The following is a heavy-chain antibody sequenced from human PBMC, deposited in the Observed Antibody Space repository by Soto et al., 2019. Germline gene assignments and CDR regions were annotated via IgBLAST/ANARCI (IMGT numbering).Heavy chain of an antibody. CDR1: GGSISNNIYF. V-gene: IGHV4-39*01. D-gene: IGHD3-3*01. CDR3: ARHPTPRFGADYFDY. Sequence: QLLLHESGPGLVKTSETLSLSCTVSGGSISNNIYFWGWIRQPPGKGLEWIATVHYNGNTYYNPSLISRVAISADTSNNQFSLRLNSVTAADTAVYYCARHPTPRFGADYFDYWGHGALVTVSS. J-gene: IGHJ4*01. CDR2: VHYNGNT.